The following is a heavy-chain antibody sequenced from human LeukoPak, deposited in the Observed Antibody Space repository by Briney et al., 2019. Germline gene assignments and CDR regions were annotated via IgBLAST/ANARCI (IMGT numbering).Heavy chain of an antibody. V-gene: IGHV4-28*03. Sequence: SETLSLTCAVSGYSITSSSWWGWIRQPPGKGLEWIGYIYHSGTTYYNPSLQSRVTMSVDTSKNQFSLKLSSVTAVDTAVYYCTRDLRQKRGYSGYDGPQGGWFDPWGQGTLVTVSS. CDR2: IYHSGTT. CDR3: TRDLRQKRGYSGYDGPQGGWFDP. CDR1: GYSITSSSW. D-gene: IGHD5-12*01. J-gene: IGHJ5*02.